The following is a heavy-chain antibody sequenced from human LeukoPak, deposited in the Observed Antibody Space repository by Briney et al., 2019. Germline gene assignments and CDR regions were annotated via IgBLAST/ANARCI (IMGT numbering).Heavy chain of an antibody. J-gene: IGHJ4*02. D-gene: IGHD3-22*01. CDR2: VYYSGST. CDR3: ARQYYDSSGYYPWYFDY. CDR1: GGSFSSSTYY. Sequence: SETQSLTCSVSGGSFSSSTYYWGWIRQPPGKGLEWIGSVYYSGSTYYNQSLKSRVTISVDTSKNQFSLKLTSVTAADTAVYYCARQYYDSSGYYPWYFDYWGQGTLVTVSS. V-gene: IGHV4-39*01.